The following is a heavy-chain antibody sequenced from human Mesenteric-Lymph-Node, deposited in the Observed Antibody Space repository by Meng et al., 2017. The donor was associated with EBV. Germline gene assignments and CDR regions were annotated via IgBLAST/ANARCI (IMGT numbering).Heavy chain of an antibody. CDR3: ARRSGSYYGYFDY. Sequence: QVQLKERGPGLVKPSQTVFLTCAVSGGSIAGGSYWSWVRQPPGKGLEWIAFIHYSGDTYYNPSLKSRLTISVDTSKDQFSLRLRSVTAADTAVYYCARRSGSYYGYFDYWGQGTLVTASS. CDR2: IHYSGDT. J-gene: IGHJ4*02. CDR1: GGSIAGGSY. D-gene: IGHD1-26*01. V-gene: IGHV4-30-4*01.